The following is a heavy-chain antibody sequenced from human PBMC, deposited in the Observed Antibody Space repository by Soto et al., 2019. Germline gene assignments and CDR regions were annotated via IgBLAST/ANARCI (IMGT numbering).Heavy chain of an antibody. D-gene: IGHD6-13*01. CDR2: ISYDGSNK. Sequence: QVQLVESGGGVVQPGRSLRLSCAASGFTFSSYAMHWVRQAPGKGLEWVAVISYDGSNKYYADSVKGRFTISRDNSKNTLYKKMNSRRVGDRAVYYGGGGRWAAAGKGCSPPGGRGPLVTVSS. V-gene: IGHV3-30-3*01. J-gene: IGHJ5*02. CDR1: GFTFSSYA. CDR3: GGGRWAAAGKGCSPP.